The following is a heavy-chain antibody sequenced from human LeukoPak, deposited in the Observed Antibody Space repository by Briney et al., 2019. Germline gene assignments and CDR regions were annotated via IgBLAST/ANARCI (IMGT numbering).Heavy chain of an antibody. Sequence: AGGSLRLSCAASGFTFSRYSMNWVRQAPGKGLEWVSSISISSNYIYYPDSLKGRFTISRDNAKNSLSLQMSSLRAEDTAVYYCARVINYGGQGTLVTVSS. D-gene: IGHD3-10*01. CDR2: ISISSNYI. CDR3: ARVINY. J-gene: IGHJ4*02. V-gene: IGHV3-21*01. CDR1: GFTFSRYS.